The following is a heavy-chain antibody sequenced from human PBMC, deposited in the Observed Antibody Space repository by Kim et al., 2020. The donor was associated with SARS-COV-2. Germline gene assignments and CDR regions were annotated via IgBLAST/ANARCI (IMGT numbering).Heavy chain of an antibody. Sequence: GGSLRLSCAASGFTFSSYWMSWVRQAPGKGLEWVANIKQDGSEKYYVDSVKGRFTISRDNAKNSLYLQMNSLRAEDTAVYYCARDRRKGYDSSEMNYWGQGTLVTVSS. J-gene: IGHJ4*02. CDR2: IKQDGSEK. CDR3: ARDRRKGYDSSEMNY. V-gene: IGHV3-7*03. CDR1: GFTFSSYW. D-gene: IGHD3-22*01.